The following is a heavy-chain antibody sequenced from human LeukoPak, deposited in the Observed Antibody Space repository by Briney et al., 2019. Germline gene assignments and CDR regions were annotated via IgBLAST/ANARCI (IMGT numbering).Heavy chain of an antibody. Sequence: GGSLRLSCAASGFTLSTYWMHWVRQAPGKGLVWVSRINSDGSSTGYADSVKGRFTISRDNAKNTLDLQMNSLRAEDTAVYYCVRGIGEAWGQGTLVTVSS. CDR2: INSDGSST. CDR3: VRGIGEA. V-gene: IGHV3-74*01. J-gene: IGHJ5*02. CDR1: GFTLSTYW. D-gene: IGHD1-26*01.